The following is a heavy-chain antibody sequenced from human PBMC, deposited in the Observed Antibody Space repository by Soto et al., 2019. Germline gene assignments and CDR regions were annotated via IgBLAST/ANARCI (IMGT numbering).Heavy chain of an antibody. Sequence: QVQLVQSGAEVRKPGASVKVSCKASGYTFTTYGISWVRQAPGQGLEWMGWISGYNGHTKYAQKFQGRVTMTTDTSTRTVYMDLRSLRSDDTAVYYCAREGEMPYYYYGLAVWGQGTTVTVSS. V-gene: IGHV1-18*01. D-gene: IGHD3-16*01. CDR3: AREGEMPYYYYGLAV. CDR1: GYTFTTYG. J-gene: IGHJ6*02. CDR2: ISGYNGHT.